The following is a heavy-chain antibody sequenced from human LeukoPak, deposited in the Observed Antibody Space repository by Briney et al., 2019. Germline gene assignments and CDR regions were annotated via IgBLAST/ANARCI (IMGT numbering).Heavy chain of an antibody. V-gene: IGHV1-2*02. CDR2: INPNRGGI. J-gene: IGHJ5*02. Sequence: ASVKVSCKASGYTFTSYGISWVRQAPGQGLEWMGWINPNRGGIKYSQNFQGRVTMTSDTSISTAYMELSRLRSDDTAVFYCARGWNGGSLNWFDPWGQGTLVTVSS. CDR1: GYTFTSYG. CDR3: ARGWNGGSLNWFDP. D-gene: IGHD1-26*01.